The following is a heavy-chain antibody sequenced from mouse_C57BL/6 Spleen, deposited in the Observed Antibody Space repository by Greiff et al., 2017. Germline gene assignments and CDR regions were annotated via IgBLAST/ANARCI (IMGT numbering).Heavy chain of an antibody. Sequence: QVQLQQPGAELVKPGASVKVSCKASGYTFTSYWMHWVKPRPGQGLEWIGRLHPSDSDTNYNQTFKGKATLTVDKSSSTAYMQLSSLTSEDSAVYYCAIRDYPDYWGQGTTLTVSS. CDR2: LHPSDSDT. D-gene: IGHD2-4*01. CDR1: GYTFTSYW. V-gene: IGHV1-74*01. CDR3: AIRDYPDY. J-gene: IGHJ2*01.